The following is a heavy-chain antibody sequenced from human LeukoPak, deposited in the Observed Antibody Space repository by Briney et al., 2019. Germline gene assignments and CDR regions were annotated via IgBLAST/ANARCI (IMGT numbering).Heavy chain of an antibody. V-gene: IGHV3-48*04. CDR3: ARVEDSGSH. CDR1: GFTFSTFS. Sequence: GGSLRLSCAASGFTFSTFSMNWVRQAPGKGLEWVSYISSSSRSILYADSVKGRFTISRDNAKNSLYLQMDSLRAEDTALYYCARVEDSGSHWGQGTLVTVSS. CDR2: ISSSSRSI. J-gene: IGHJ4*02. D-gene: IGHD1-26*01.